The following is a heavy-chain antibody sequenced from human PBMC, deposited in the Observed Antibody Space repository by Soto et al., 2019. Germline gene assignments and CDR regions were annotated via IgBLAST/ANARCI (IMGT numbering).Heavy chain of an antibody. Sequence: QVQLVESGGGVVQPGRSLRLSCAASGFTFSRYAMHWVRQAPGKGLEWVAVISYYVSNKYYADSVQGRFTISRDNSKSTLYLQMNSLRAEDTAVYYCARTMYYDSSGYYKYWGQGTLVTVSS. CDR2: ISYYVSNK. V-gene: IGHV3-30-3*01. CDR3: ARTMYYDSSGYYKY. CDR1: GFTFSRYA. D-gene: IGHD3-22*01. J-gene: IGHJ4*02.